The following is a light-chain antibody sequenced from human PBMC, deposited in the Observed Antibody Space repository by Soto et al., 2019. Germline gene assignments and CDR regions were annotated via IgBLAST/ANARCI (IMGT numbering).Light chain of an antibody. V-gene: IGKV1-8*01. CDR2: AAS. CDR1: EGISTY. J-gene: IGKJ4*01. Sequence: AIRMTQSPSSFSAFTGERVTITCRASEGISTYLAWYQQKPGNAPKLLIYAASTLQSGVPSRFSGSGSGTDFTLTISYLQSEDFATYYCQQHYSYPLTFGGGTKVEI. CDR3: QQHYSYPLT.